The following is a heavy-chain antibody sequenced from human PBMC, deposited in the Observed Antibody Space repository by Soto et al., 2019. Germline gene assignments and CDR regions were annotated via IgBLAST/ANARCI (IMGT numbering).Heavy chain of an antibody. V-gene: IGHV4-30-2*01. Sequence: QLQLQESGSGLVKPSQTLSLTCAVSGGSISSGGYSWSWIRQPPGKGLEWIGYIYHSGSTYYNPSXKSRVTIKLCSVTAADTAVYYCARAGGLGAVAVYYWGQGTLVTVSS. J-gene: IGHJ4*02. CDR3: ARAGGLGAVAVYY. CDR1: GGSISSGGYS. CDR2: IYHSGST. D-gene: IGHD6-19*01.